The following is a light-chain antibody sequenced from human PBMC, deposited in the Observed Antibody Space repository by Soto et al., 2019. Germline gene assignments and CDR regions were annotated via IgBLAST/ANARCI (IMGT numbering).Light chain of an antibody. Sequence: DIQMTQSPSSLSASIGDRVIITCRASQDISNYLGWFQQKPGKAPKSLIYDASSLQSGVPSKLTGSGSGTDFTLTISNLQPEDSATYHCQQYHSFPLTFGGGTNVEIK. CDR2: DAS. J-gene: IGKJ4*01. CDR3: QQYHSFPLT. CDR1: QDISNY. V-gene: IGKV1-16*02.